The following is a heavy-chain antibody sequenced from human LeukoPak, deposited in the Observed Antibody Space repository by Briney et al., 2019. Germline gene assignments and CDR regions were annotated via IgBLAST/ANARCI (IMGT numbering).Heavy chain of an antibody. CDR2: INPYSGDA. CDR3: APSGGSSGWDAFDI. D-gene: IGHD6-19*01. J-gene: IGHJ3*02. CDR1: GYTFTSYG. Sequence: ASVKVSCKASGYTFTSYGISWVRQAPGQGLEWMGRINPYSGDANFAQKFQGRVTMTRDTSISTAYMELSRLRSDDTAVYYCAPSGGSSGWDAFDIWGQGTMVTVSS. V-gene: IGHV1-2*06.